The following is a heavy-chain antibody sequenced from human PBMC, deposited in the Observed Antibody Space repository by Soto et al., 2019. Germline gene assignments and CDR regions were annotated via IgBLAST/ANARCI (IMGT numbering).Heavy chain of an antibody. Sequence: SGPTLVNPTATPTLTCTISGFSLSNGRMGVSWIRQPPGRTLEWLAHFFSDVERSYSTSMQSRLTMSQDTSGTQVVLTMTNTDLQDTGTYFCARMKADSDSHYYAMDVGGTGTPVTVSS. CDR3: ARMKADSDSHYYAMDV. CDR2: FFSDVER. CDR1: GFSLSNGRMG. V-gene: IGHV2-26*03. D-gene: IGHD2-15*01. J-gene: IGHJ6*04.